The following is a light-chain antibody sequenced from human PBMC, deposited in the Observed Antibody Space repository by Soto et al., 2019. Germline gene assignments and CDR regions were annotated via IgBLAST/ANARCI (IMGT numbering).Light chain of an antibody. CDR1: QSVSSTY. V-gene: IGKV3-20*01. CDR2: DAS. J-gene: IGKJ2*01. CDR3: QQYGSSPYT. Sequence: EIVLTQSPGTLPLSPGERATLSCRASQSVSSTYLAWYRQKPGQAPRLLIYDASNRAAGIPDRFSGSGSGTDFTLTISRLEPEDFTVYYCQQYGSSPYTFGQGTKLEIK.